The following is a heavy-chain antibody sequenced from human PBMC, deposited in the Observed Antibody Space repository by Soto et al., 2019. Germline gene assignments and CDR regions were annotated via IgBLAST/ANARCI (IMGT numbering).Heavy chain of an antibody. Sequence: ASVKVSCKASGYTFTSYYMHWVRQAPGQGLEWMGIINPSGGSTSYAQKFQGRVTMTRDTSTSTGYMELSSVTAADTAVYYCARAAYSSGWYPLDYWGQGTLVTVSS. D-gene: IGHD6-19*01. CDR3: ARAAYSSGWYPLDY. J-gene: IGHJ4*02. CDR1: GYTFTSYY. V-gene: IGHV1-46*01. CDR2: INPSGGST.